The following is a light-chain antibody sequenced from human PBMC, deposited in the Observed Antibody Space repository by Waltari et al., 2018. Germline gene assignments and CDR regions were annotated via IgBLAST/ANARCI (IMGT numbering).Light chain of an antibody. CDR2: AAA. Sequence: DIQMTQSPSSVSASVGDRVTITCRASRGISSWLGWYQQKPGKAPKLLIDAAASLQSGVPSRFSGSGSGTDFTLTISSLQPEDFATYYCQQANSFPYTFGQGTKLEIK. CDR1: RGISSW. CDR3: QQANSFPYT. J-gene: IGKJ2*01. V-gene: IGKV1-12*01.